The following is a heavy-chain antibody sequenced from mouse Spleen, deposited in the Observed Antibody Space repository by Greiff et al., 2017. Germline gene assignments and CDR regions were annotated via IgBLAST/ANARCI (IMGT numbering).Heavy chain of an antibody. J-gene: IGHJ4*01. CDR3: ARDRLSAMDY. CDR1: GFTFSSYA. D-gene: IGHD2-3*01. Sequence: EVQVVESGGGLVKPGGSLKLSCAASGFTFSSYAMSWVRQTPEKRLEWVATISDGGSYTYYPDNVKGRFTISRDNAKNNLYLQMSHLKSEDTAMYYCARDRLSAMDYWGQGTSVTVSS. CDR2: ISDGGSYT. V-gene: IGHV5-4*01.